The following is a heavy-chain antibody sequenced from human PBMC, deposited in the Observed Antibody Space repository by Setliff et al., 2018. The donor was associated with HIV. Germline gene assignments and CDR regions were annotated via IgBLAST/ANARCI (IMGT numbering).Heavy chain of an antibody. V-gene: IGHV4-39*07. CDR3: AGEAWTSYRSSSGYYYYYMDV. D-gene: IGHD6-6*01. CDR2: MFYSGST. CDR1: GGSITSSSSY. Sequence: SETLSLTCTVSGGSITSSSSYWGWIRQPPGKGLEWIGSMFYSGSTSYNPSLKSRVTISVDTSKNQFSLKLSSVTAADTAVYYCAGEAWTSYRSSSGYYYYYMDVWGKGTTVTVSS. J-gene: IGHJ6*03.